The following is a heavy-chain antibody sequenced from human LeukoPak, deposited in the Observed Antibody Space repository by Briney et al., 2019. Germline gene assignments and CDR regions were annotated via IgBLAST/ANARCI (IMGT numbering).Heavy chain of an antibody. Sequence: QPGGSLRLSCAASGFTFSSYAMSWVRQAPGKGLEWVSAISGSGGSTYYADSVKGRFTISRVNSKNTLYLQMNSLRAEDTAVYYCAKPRGVVVVPAARGTNWLDPWGQGTLVTVSS. V-gene: IGHV3-23*01. CDR1: GFTFSSYA. J-gene: IGHJ5*02. CDR3: AKPRGVVVVPAARGTNWLDP. CDR2: ISGSGGST. D-gene: IGHD2-2*01.